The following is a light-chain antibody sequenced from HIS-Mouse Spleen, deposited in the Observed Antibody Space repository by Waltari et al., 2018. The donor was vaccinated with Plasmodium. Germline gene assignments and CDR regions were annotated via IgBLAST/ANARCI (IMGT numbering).Light chain of an antibody. CDR2: DVS. V-gene: IGLV2-11*01. Sequence: QSALTQPRSVSGSPGQSVPISCTGTSSAVGGYYYVSWYQQHPGKAPKLMIYDVSKRPSGVPDRFSGSKSGNTASLTISGLQAEDEADYYCCSYAGSSTHVVFGGGTKLTVL. J-gene: IGLJ2*01. CDR1: SSAVGGYYY. CDR3: CSYAGSSTHVV.